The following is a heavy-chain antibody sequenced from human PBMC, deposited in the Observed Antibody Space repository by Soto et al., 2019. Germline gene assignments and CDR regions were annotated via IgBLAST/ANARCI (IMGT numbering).Heavy chain of an antibody. V-gene: IGHV4-30-2*01. CDR2: IYHSGST. Sequence: KTSETLSLTCAVSGGSISSGGYSWSWIRQPPGKGLEWIGYIYHSGSTYYNPSLKSRVTISVDRSKNQFSLKLSSVTAADTAVYYCARVDTAMVLFDYWGQGTLVTVSS. D-gene: IGHD5-18*01. J-gene: IGHJ4*02. CDR1: GGSISSGGYS. CDR3: ARVDTAMVLFDY.